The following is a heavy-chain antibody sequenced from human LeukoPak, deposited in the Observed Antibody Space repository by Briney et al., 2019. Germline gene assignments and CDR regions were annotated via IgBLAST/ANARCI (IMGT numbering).Heavy chain of an antibody. CDR2: IYPGGSDT. D-gene: IGHD4-11*01. Sequence: GESLKISCKSSGYSFTNYWIGWVRQLPGKGLEWVGIIYPGGSDTKYSPSFQGQITISVDRSISTAYLQWSSLKASDSAIYYCAKVTNDHNSHWGQGTLVTVSS. J-gene: IGHJ4*02. CDR1: GYSFTNYW. CDR3: AKVTNDHNSH. V-gene: IGHV5-51*01.